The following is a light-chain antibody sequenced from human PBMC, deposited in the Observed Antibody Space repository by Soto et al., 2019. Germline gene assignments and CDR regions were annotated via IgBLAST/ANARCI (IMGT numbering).Light chain of an antibody. V-gene: IGKV1-39*01. CDR1: QGISSY. CDR2: AAS. Sequence: IQLTQSPSSLSASVGDRVTITCRASQGISSYLAWYQQKPGKAPKLLIYAASSLQTGVPSRFTGSGSGTEFTLTIDSLQPEDFATYYCQQSYTTPRITFGQGTRLEIK. J-gene: IGKJ5*01. CDR3: QQSYTTPRIT.